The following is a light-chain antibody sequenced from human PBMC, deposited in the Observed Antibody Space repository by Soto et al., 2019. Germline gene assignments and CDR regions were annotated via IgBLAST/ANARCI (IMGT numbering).Light chain of an antibody. CDR1: SSNIGAGYD. J-gene: IGLJ3*02. V-gene: IGLV1-40*01. Sequence: QPVLTQPPSVSGAPGQRVTISCTGSSSNIGAGYDIHWYPQLPGTAPKLLIFGNINRPSGVPDRFSGSKSGTSASLAITGLQAEDEADYYCQSYDSSLSGWVFGGGTKLTVL. CDR3: QSYDSSLSGWV. CDR2: GNI.